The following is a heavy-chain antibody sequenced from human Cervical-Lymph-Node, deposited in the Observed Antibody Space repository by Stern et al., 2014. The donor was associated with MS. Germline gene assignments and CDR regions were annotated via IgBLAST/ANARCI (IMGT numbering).Heavy chain of an antibody. J-gene: IGHJ4*02. CDR3: AKDRRGD. CDR2: ISPGGTYT. Sequence: EVQLLQSGGGLVQPGGSLRLSCAASGFTFNNYAMNWVRQAPGKGLEWLSAISPGGTYTYYADSVKGRFTISRDNSTNTVYLQMNSLRAEDSAVYYCAKDRRGDWGQGTLVTVSS. CDR1: GFTFNNYA. D-gene: IGHD3-10*01. V-gene: IGHV3-23*01.